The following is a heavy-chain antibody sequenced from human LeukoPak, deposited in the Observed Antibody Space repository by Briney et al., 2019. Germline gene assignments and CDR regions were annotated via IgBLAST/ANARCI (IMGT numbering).Heavy chain of an antibody. CDR3: AREDPNSSGYYYDY. D-gene: IGHD3-22*01. J-gene: IGHJ4*02. CDR1: GFTFSSYA. Sequence: PGGSLRLSCAASGFTFSSYAMHWVRQAPGKGLEWVAVISYDGSNKYYADSVKGRFTISRDNSKNTLYLQMNSLRAEDTAVYYCAREDPNSSGYYYDYWGQGTLVTVSS. CDR2: ISYDGSNK. V-gene: IGHV3-30-3*01.